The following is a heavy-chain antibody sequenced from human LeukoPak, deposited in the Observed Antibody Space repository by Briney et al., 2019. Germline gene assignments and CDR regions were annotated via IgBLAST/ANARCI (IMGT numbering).Heavy chain of an antibody. V-gene: IGHV3-7*04. Sequence: GGSLRLSCTASGFTISSNWMSWARQAPGKGLEWVANIKHDGTESYSVDSVKGRFAISRDNAKNSLYLQMNRLRTEDTAVYYCARGDFWSGDYTDAFDIWGQGTMVTVSS. CDR2: IKHDGTES. J-gene: IGHJ3*02. CDR3: ARGDFWSGDYTDAFDI. D-gene: IGHD3-3*01. CDR1: GFTISSNW.